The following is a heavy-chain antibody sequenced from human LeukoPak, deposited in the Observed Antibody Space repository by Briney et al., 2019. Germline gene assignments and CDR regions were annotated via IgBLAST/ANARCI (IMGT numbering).Heavy chain of an antibody. D-gene: IGHD2-2*01. J-gene: IGHJ3*02. V-gene: IGHV3-30*04. CDR1: GFTFSSYA. CDR3: ARDGDCSSTSCYVGAFDI. CDR2: ISYDGSNK. Sequence: GRSLRLSCAASGFTFSSYAMHWVRQAPGKGLEWVAVISYDGSNKYYADSVKGRFTLSRDNSKNTLYLQMNSLRAEDTAVYYCARDGDCSSTSCYVGAFDIWGQGTMVTVSS.